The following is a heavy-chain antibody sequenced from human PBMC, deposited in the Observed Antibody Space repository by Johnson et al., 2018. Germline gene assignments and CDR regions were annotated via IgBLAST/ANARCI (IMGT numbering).Heavy chain of an antibody. CDR1: GFTFSSYG. CDR3: GGEGGQPHFDY. CDR2: IWYDGSNK. J-gene: IGHJ4*02. D-gene: IGHD3-16*01. V-gene: IGHV3-33*01. Sequence: VQLLESGGGVVQPGRSLRLSCAASGFTFSSYGMHWVRQAPGKGLEWVAVIWYDGSNKYYADSVTGRFTISRDNSKNTLYLQMNSLRAEDTAVYYCGGEGGQPHFDYWGQGTLVTVSS.